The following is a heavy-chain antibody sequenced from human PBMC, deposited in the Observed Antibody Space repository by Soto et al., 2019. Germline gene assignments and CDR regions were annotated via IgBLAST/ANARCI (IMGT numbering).Heavy chain of an antibody. D-gene: IGHD5-18*01. V-gene: IGHV4-31*03. CDR3: ARGSAMVTRFFDY. J-gene: IGHJ4*02. Sequence: SETLSLTCTVSGGSLSSGGYYWSWIRQHPGKGLEWIGYIYYSGSTYYNPSLKSRVTISVDTSKNQFSLKLSSVTAADTAVYYSARGSAMVTRFFDYWGQGTLVTVSS. CDR1: GGSLSSGGYY. CDR2: IYYSGST.